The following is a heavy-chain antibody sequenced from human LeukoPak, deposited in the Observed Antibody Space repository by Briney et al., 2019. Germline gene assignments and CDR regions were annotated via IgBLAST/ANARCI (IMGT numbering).Heavy chain of an antibody. D-gene: IGHD3-10*01. J-gene: IGHJ4*02. V-gene: IGHV4-38-2*02. CDR2: VYHVGTT. CDR1: GYSISSGYF. Sequence: PSETLSLTCTVSGYSISSGYFWGWIRQLPGKGLEWIGVYHVGTTDYNPSLKSRVTMSIDTSKNQFSLNLRSVTAADTAVYYCAKVAKYYYGSETYFFFDHWGQGTLVTVSS. CDR3: AKVAKYYYGSETYFFFDH.